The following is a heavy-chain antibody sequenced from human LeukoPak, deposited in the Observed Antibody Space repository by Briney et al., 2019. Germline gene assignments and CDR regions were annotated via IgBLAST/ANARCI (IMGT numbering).Heavy chain of an antibody. CDR1: GYTFTNYD. V-gene: IGHV1-8*01. J-gene: IGHJ4*02. Sequence: GASVNLSCNASGYTFTNYDINWVRHASGRGLEWMVLMNPNSGGRGYAQSLQGRVTMNRNPSISTAYMELSTLRSEDADVYYCARGPAESPKSDYWGQG. CDR3: ARGPAESPKSDY. CDR2: MNPNSGGR.